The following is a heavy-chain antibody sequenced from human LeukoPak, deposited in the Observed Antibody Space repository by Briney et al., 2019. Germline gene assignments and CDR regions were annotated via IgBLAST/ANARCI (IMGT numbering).Heavy chain of an antibody. CDR2: INHSGST. V-gene: IGHV4-34*01. J-gene: IGHJ4*02. CDR3: ARDLLASSGSFDY. D-gene: IGHD3-22*01. Sequence: SETLSLTCAVYGGSFSGYYWSWIRQPPGKGLEWIGEINHSGSTNYNPSLKSRVTISIDTSTNQFSLKLSSVTAADTAVYYCARDLLASSGSFDYWGQGTLVTVSS. CDR1: GGSFSGYY.